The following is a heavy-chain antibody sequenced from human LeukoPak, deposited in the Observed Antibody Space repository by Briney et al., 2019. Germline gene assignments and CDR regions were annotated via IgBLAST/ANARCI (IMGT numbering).Heavy chain of an antibody. V-gene: IGHV4-38-2*02. J-gene: IGHJ4*02. D-gene: IGHD6-19*01. CDR1: GYSISSGYY. CDR2: IYHSGKT. CDR3: ATIAVAGHFDY. Sequence: PSETLSLTCTVSGYSISSGYYWGWIRQPPGKELEWIGSIYHSGKTYYNPSLKSRVTISLDTSKNQFSLKLSSVTAADTAVYYCATIAVAGHFDYWGQGTLVTVSS.